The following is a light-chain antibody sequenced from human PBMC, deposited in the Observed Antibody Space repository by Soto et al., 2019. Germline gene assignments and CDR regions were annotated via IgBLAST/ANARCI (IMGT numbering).Light chain of an antibody. CDR3: QQYGSSPET. CDR1: QSVGISH. CDR2: GAA. Sequence: EIVMTQSPATLSVSTGERATLSCRASQSVGISHLAWYQQKPPREARRLINGAASRGTAIPDKCSGSGSGTDFTLTISRLEPEDFAVYYCQQYGSSPETFGQGTKVDI. J-gene: IGKJ1*01. V-gene: IGKV3-20*01.